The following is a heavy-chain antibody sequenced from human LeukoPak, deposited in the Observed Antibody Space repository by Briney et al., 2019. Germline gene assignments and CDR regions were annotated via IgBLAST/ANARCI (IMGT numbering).Heavy chain of an antibody. D-gene: IGHD6-19*01. Sequence: PGGSLRLSCEGSGFTFSNYWMGWVRQAPGKGLQWVANIKTDGSEKYYVDSVKGRFTISRDNAKNSLYLQMNSLRAEDTAVYYCAKFQIPWAVAGISDYWGQRTLVTVSS. V-gene: IGHV3-7*01. CDR3: AKFQIPWAVAGISDY. J-gene: IGHJ4*02. CDR1: GFTFSNYW. CDR2: IKTDGSEK.